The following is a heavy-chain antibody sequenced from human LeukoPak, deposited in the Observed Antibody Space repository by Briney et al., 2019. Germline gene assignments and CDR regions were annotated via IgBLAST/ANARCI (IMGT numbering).Heavy chain of an antibody. V-gene: IGHV3-21*01. CDR1: GFTFSTYS. J-gene: IGHJ6*01. CDR3: ARVTGEGRYDCMDV. CDR2: ISISSSYI. D-gene: IGHD7-27*01. Sequence: GGSLRLTCAASGFTFSTYSMNWVRQAPGTGLEWVSSISISSSYIFYADSVKGRFTISTDNAKNSLYLQMNSLRAEDTAVYYCARVTGEGRYDCMDVWGQGSTVTVSS.